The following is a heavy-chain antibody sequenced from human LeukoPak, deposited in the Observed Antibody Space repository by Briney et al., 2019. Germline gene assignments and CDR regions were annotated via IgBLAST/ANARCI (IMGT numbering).Heavy chain of an antibody. D-gene: IGHD3-10*01. Sequence: PSETLSLTCAVSGGSFSGYYWSWIRQPPGKGLEWIGEINHSGSTNYNPSLKSRVTISVDTSKNQFSLKLSSVTAADTAVYYCARGGTMVRGVMRAFDIWGQGTMVTVSS. CDR3: ARGGTMVRGVMRAFDI. CDR2: INHSGST. J-gene: IGHJ3*02. CDR1: GGSFSGYY. V-gene: IGHV4-34*01.